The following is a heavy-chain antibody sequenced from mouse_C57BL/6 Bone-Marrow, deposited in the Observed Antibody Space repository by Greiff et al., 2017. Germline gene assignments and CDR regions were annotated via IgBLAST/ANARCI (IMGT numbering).Heavy chain of an antibody. CDR1: GYTFTSYW. CDR3: ASRGNWDGGYFDY. CDR2: IDPSDSYP. J-gene: IGHJ2*01. D-gene: IGHD4-1*01. Sequence: QVQLQQPGAELVRPGTSVKLSCKASGYTFTSYWMHWVKQRPGQGLEWIGVIDPSDSYPNYNQKFKGKATLTVDTSSSTAYMQLSSLTSEDSAVYYCASRGNWDGGYFDYWGQGTTLTVSS. V-gene: IGHV1-59*01.